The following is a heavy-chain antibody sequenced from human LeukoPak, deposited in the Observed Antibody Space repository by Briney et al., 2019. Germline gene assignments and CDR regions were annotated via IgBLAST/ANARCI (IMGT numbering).Heavy chain of an antibody. J-gene: IGHJ5*02. CDR3: ARTGIAARPTVWFDP. V-gene: IGHV3-74*01. CDR1: GFTFSSYW. Sequence: GGSLRLSCAASGFTFSSYWMHWVRQAPGKGLVWVSHINSDGSSTNYADSVKGRFTISRDNAKNTLYLQMNSLRAEDTAVYYCARTGIAARPTVWFDPWGQGTLVTVSS. CDR2: INSDGSST. D-gene: IGHD6-6*01.